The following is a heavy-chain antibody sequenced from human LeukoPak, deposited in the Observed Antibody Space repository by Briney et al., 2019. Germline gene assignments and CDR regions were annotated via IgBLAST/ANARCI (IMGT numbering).Heavy chain of an antibody. V-gene: IGHV3-23*01. Sequence: GGSLRLSCAASGFTFSSYAMSWVRQAPGKGLEWVSAISGSGGSTYYADSVKGRFTISRDDSRSTVDLQLSSLGPDDTAVYYCAREGHTSGYCGCFDNWGQGTAVAVSS. CDR2: ISGSGGST. CDR1: GFTFSSYA. J-gene: IGHJ3*02. CDR3: AREGHTSGYCGCFDN. D-gene: IGHD3-22*01.